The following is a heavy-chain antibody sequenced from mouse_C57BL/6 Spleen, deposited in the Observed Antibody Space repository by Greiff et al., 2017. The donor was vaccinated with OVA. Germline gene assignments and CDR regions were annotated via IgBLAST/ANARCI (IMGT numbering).Heavy chain of an antibody. CDR3: ARPGDYYAMDY. J-gene: IGHJ4*01. D-gene: IGHD4-1*01. Sequence: QVQLKESGAELVKPGASVKMSCKASGYTFTTYPIEWMQQTHGKSLEWIGNFHPYNDDTKYNEKFKGKATLTVEKSSSTVYLELSRLTSDDSAVYYCARPGDYYAMDYWGQGTSVTVSS. V-gene: IGHV1-47*01. CDR2: FHPYNDDT. CDR1: GYTFTTYP.